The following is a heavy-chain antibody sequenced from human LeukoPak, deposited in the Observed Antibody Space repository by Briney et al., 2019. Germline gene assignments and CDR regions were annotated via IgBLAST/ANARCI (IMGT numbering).Heavy chain of an antibody. V-gene: IGHV3-23*01. CDR2: ISHTGDRT. Sequence: GGSLRLSCAASGFTFSSYGMHWVRQAPGTGLEWVSAISHTGDRTYYADSVKGRFTISRDNSKNTLYLQMNSLRAEDTAVYYCAKVLYYYDSSGYQYFDYWGQGTLVIVSS. J-gene: IGHJ4*02. CDR3: AKVLYYYDSSGYQYFDY. D-gene: IGHD3-22*01. CDR1: GFTFSSYG.